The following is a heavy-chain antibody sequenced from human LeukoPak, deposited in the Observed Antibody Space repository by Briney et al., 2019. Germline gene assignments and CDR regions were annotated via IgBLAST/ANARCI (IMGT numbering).Heavy chain of an antibody. CDR1: GFTFSSYA. CDR3: ARQYSRNDAFDI. J-gene: IGHJ3*02. D-gene: IGHD6-13*01. V-gene: IGHV3-66*04. CDR2: IYSGGST. Sequence: GGSLRLSCAASGFTFSSYAMHWVRQAPGKGLEWVSVIYSGGSTYYADSVKGRFTISRDNSKNTLYLQMNSLRAEDTAVYYCARQYSRNDAFDIWGQGTMVTVSS.